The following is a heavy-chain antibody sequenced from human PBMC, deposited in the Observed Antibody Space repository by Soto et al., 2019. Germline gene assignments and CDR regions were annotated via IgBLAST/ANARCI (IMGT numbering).Heavy chain of an antibody. V-gene: IGHV3-48*01. CDR3: AVRGGYPFLPAEYFQH. D-gene: IGHD3-22*01. Sequence: GSLRLSCAASGFTFSSYSMNWVRQAPGKGLEWVSYISSSSSTIYYADSVKGRFTISRDNAKNSLYLQMNSLRAEDTAVYYCAVRGGYPFLPAEYFQHWGQGTLVTVSS. CDR1: GFTFSSYS. J-gene: IGHJ1*01. CDR2: ISSSSSTI.